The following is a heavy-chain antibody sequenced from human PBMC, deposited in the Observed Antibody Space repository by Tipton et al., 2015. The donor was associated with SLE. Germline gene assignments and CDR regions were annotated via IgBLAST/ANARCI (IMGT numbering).Heavy chain of an antibody. D-gene: IGHD6-13*01. J-gene: IGHJ1*01. CDR2: IYYSGST. CDR3: ARERAAAGTGYFQH. Sequence: TLSLTCTVSGGSISNYYWSWIRQPPGKGLEWIGYIYYSGSTNYNPSLKSRVTISVDTSKNQFSLKLSSVTAADTAVYYRARERAAAGTGYFQHWGQGTLVTVSS. V-gene: IGHV4-59*01. CDR1: GGSISNYY.